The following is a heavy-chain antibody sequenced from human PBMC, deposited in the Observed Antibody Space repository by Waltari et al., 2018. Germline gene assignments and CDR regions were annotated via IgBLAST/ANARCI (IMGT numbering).Heavy chain of an antibody. CDR2: LIPIFGTP. J-gene: IGHJ5*02. CDR3: ARRQLGGPLDP. CDR1: GGSFGSYA. V-gene: IGHV1-69*12. Sequence: QVHLVQSGAEVKKPGSSVKVSCQASGGSFGSYAISWVRLAPGQGLEWMGGLIPIFGTPKYAQNFQDRVTITADESTSTVYLELSSLKSEDTALYYCARRQLGGPLDPWGQGTLVTVSS. D-gene: IGHD1-1*01.